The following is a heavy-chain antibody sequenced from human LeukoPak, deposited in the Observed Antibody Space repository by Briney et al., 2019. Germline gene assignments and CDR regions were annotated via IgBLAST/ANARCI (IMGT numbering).Heavy chain of an antibody. CDR3: AREAHSMKYYYGSGSLAGILDV. J-gene: IGHJ6*04. D-gene: IGHD3-10*01. CDR1: GGSISSYY. V-gene: IGHV4-59*01. Sequence: SETLSLTCTVSGGSISSYYWSWIRQPPGKGLEWIGYIYYSRNTNYNPSLKSRVTISVDTSKNQFSLKLSSVTAADTAVYYCAREAHSMKYYYGSGSLAGILDVWGKGTTVTVSS. CDR2: IYYSRNT.